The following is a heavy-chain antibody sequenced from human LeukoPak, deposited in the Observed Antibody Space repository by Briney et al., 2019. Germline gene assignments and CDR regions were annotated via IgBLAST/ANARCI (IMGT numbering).Heavy chain of an antibody. Sequence: GGSLRLSCAASGFTFSNAWMSWVRQAPGKGLEWVGRIKSKTDGGTTDYAAPVKGRFTISRDDSKNTLYLQMNSLKTEDTAVYYCTTEITAAAASFDYWGQGTLVTVSS. V-gene: IGHV3-15*01. CDR3: TTEITAAAASFDY. CDR2: IKSKTDGGTT. CDR1: GFTFSNAW. J-gene: IGHJ4*02. D-gene: IGHD6-13*01.